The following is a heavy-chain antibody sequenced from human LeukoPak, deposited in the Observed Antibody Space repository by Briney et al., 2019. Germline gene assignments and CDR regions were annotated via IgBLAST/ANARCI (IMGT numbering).Heavy chain of an antibody. J-gene: IGHJ4*02. D-gene: IGHD6-6*01. Sequence: GGSLRLSCAASGFTFSSYSMNWVRQAPGKGLELVSSISSSSSYIYYADSVKGRFTISRDNAKNSLYLQMNSLRAEDTAVYYCARVRYRQLVSYWGQGTLVTVSS. CDR2: ISSSSSYI. CDR3: ARVRYRQLVSY. V-gene: IGHV3-21*01. CDR1: GFTFSSYS.